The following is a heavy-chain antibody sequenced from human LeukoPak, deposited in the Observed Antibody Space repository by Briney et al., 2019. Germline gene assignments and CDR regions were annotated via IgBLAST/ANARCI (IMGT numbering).Heavy chain of an antibody. CDR1: GVSFSGYY. CDR2: INHSGST. D-gene: IGHD3-3*01. CDR3: ARGVRYYDFWSGYSAFDY. Sequence: SETLSLTCAVYGVSFSGYYWSWIRQPPGKGLEWIGEINHSGSTNYNPSLKSRVTISVDTSKNQFSLKLSSVTAADTAVYYCARGVRYYDFWSGYSAFDYWGQGTLVTVSS. V-gene: IGHV4-34*01. J-gene: IGHJ4*02.